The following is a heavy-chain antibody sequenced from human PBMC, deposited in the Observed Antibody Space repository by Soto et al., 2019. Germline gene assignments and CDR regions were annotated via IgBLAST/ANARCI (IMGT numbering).Heavy chain of an antibody. Sequence: QVQLQESGPGLVKPSETLSLTCTVSGGSISSYYWSWIRQPPGKGLEWIGYIYYSGSTNYNPSLKSRLNISVDTSQNQFSLKLSSVTAADTAVYYCSRDAMGDGYSWGNWFDPWGQGTLVTVSS. D-gene: IGHD3-16*01. CDR3: SRDAMGDGYSWGNWFDP. J-gene: IGHJ5*02. CDR1: GGSISSYY. CDR2: IYYSGST. V-gene: IGHV4-59*01.